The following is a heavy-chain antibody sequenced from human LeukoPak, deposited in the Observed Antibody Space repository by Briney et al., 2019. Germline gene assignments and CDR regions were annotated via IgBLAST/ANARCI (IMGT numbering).Heavy chain of an antibody. V-gene: IGHV5-51*01. Sequence: GESLKISCKGSGYSFTSYWIGWVRQMPGKGLEWMGIIYPGDSDTRYSPSFQGQVTISADKSISTAYLQWSSLKASDTAMYYCARQTSRNYDSSGYYYDPFDYWGQGTLVTVSS. CDR1: GYSFTSYW. D-gene: IGHD3-22*01. J-gene: IGHJ4*02. CDR2: IYPGDSDT. CDR3: ARQTSRNYDSSGYYYDPFDY.